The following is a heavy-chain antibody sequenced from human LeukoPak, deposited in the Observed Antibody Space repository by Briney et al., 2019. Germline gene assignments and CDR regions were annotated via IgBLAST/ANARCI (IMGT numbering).Heavy chain of an antibody. D-gene: IGHD5-12*01. CDR2: IKKDGSEK. Sequence: GGSLRLSCAASGFTFSSLWMNWVRQAPGKGPEWVAIIKKDGSEKYYVDSAKGRFTISRDNAKNSLYLQMNSLRAEDTGVYYCVGGFGWLPDYWGQGTLVAVSS. CDR1: GFTFSSLW. V-gene: IGHV3-7*04. J-gene: IGHJ4*02. CDR3: VGGFGWLPDY.